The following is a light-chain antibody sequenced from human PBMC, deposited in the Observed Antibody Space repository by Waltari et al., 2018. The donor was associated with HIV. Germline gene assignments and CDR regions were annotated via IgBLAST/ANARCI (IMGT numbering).Light chain of an antibody. CDR2: KAS. CDR1: QSIGSL. J-gene: IGKJ1*01. Sequence: DIQMTQFPSSLSASTGDRVTITCRAMQSIGSLLALYQQKPGKSPKLLIYKASDLESGVPSRFSGRGSGTEFTLTISSLQPDDSATYYCQQYDTSSPTFGQGTKVEVK. V-gene: IGKV1-5*03. CDR3: QQYDTSSPT.